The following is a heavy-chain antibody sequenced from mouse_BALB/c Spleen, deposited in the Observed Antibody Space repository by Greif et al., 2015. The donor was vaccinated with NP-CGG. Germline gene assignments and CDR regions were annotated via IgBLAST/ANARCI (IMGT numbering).Heavy chain of an antibody. CDR1: GYTFTSYW. CDR2: INPSTGYT. J-gene: IGHJ2*01. D-gene: IGHD3-1*01. V-gene: IGHV1-7*01. CDR3: ARRHYYFDY. Sequence: LEESGAELAKPGASVKMSCKASGYTFTSYWMHWVKQRPGQGLEWIGYINPSTGYTEYNQKFKDKATLTADKSSSTAYMQLSSLTSEDSAVYYCARRHYYFDYWGQGTTLTVSS.